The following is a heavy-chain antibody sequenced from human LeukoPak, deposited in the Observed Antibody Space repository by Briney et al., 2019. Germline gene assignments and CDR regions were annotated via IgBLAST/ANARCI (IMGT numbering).Heavy chain of an antibody. CDR1: GYRLTSYW. J-gene: IGHJ4*02. Sequence: GGSLKISCKGPGYRLTSYWIGWVPQMPGKGLEWMGIIYPGDSDTRYIPSFQGQVTISADKSISTAYLQWSSLKASDTAMYYCARSSSSYVTSLDSWGQGTLVTVSS. V-gene: IGHV5-51*01. CDR2: IYPGDSDT. D-gene: IGHD6-13*01. CDR3: ARSSSSYVTSLDS.